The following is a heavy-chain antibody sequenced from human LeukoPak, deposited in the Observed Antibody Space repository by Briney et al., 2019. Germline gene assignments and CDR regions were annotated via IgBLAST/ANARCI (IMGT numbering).Heavy chain of an antibody. Sequence: GGSLRLSCAAPGFTFSSYGMHWVRQATGKGLEWVAFIRYDGSNKYYADSVKGRFTISRDNSKNTLYLQMNSLRAEDTAVYYCAKGGSGSYYYYYMDVWGKGTTVTISS. J-gene: IGHJ6*03. V-gene: IGHV3-30*02. CDR1: GFTFSSYG. CDR3: AKGGSGSYYYYYMDV. D-gene: IGHD3-10*01. CDR2: IRYDGSNK.